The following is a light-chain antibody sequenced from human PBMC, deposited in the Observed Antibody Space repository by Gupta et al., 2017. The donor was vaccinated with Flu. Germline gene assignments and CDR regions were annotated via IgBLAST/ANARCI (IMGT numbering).Light chain of an antibody. CDR2: EVS. J-gene: IGLJ1*01. Sequence: QSALTQPASVSGSPGQSTTISCIGTSNDVGYYNNVSWYQQHPGKAPKLMIYEVSNRPSGVSYRFSGSKSGSTASLTISGLQAEDAADYYCSSYRSDSALYVFGTGTKVTVL. CDR1: SNDVGYYNN. CDR3: SSYRSDSALYV. V-gene: IGLV2-14*01.